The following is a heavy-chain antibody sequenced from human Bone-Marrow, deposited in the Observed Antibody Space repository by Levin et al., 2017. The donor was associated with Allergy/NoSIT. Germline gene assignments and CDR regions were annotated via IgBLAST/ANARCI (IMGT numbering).Heavy chain of an antibody. D-gene: IGHD6-19*01. Sequence: PGGSLRLSCAASGFTFSSYGMHWVRQAPGKGLEWVAVISYDGSNKYYADSVKGRFTISRDNSKNTQYLQMNSLRAEDTAVYYCAKDRHIHSSGSSYYCYYGMDVWGQGTTVTVSS. CDR1: GFTFSSYG. CDR3: AKDRHIHSSGSSYYCYYGMDV. V-gene: IGHV3-30*18. J-gene: IGHJ6*02. CDR2: ISYDGSNK.